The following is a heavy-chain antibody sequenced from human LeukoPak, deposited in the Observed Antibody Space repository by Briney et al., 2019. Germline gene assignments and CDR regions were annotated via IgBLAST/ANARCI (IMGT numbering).Heavy chain of an antibody. CDR3: ARGSPSSSGWYGDY. CDR2: INPNSGGT. J-gene: IGHJ4*02. CDR1: GYNFTGYY. Sequence: GASVKVSCKASGYNFTGYYMHWVRQAPGQGLEWMGWINPNSGGTNYAQKFQGRVTMTRDTSISTAYMELSRLRSDDTAVYYCARGSPSSSGWYGDYWGQGTLVTVSS. D-gene: IGHD6-19*01. V-gene: IGHV1-2*02.